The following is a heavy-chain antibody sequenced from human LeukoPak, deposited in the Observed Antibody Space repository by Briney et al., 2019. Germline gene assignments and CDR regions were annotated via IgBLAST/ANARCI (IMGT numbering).Heavy chain of an antibody. CDR2: IYYSGST. CDR1: GGSISSSSYY. CDR3: AGPEQVAGYYYFDY. J-gene: IGHJ4*02. V-gene: IGHV4-39*01. D-gene: IGHD6-19*01. Sequence: PSETLSLTCTVSGGSISSSSYYWGWIRQPPGKGLEWIGSIYYSGSTNYNPSLKSRVTISVDTSKNQFSLKLSSVTAADTAVYYCAGPEQVAGYYYFDYWGQGTLVTVSS.